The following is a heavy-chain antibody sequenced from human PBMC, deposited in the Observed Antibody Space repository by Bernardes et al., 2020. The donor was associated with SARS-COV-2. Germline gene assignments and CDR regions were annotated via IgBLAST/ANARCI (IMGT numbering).Heavy chain of an antibody. V-gene: IGHV3-15*07. D-gene: IGHD3-3*01. CDR3: TTTCITIFGVVITNYYGMDV. CDR1: GFTFSNAW. Sequence: GAMKISCAASGFTFSNAWMNWVRQAPRTGLEWVGRIKSKTAGETTDYAAPVKGRFTISRDDSKNTLYLQMNSLKTEDTAVYYCTTTCITIFGVVITNYYGMDVWGQGTTVTVSS. J-gene: IGHJ6*02. CDR2: IKSKTAGETT.